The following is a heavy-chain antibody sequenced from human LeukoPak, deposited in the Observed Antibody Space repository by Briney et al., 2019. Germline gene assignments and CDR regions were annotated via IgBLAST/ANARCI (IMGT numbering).Heavy chain of an antibody. CDR1: GFTFSSYA. Sequence: AGGSLRLSCAASGFTFSSYAMSWVRQAPGKGLEWVSAISGSGGSTYYADSVKGRFTISRDNSKNTLYLQMNSLRAEDTAVYYCAKDGSDLAAAGIGLYGMDVWGQGTTVTVSS. V-gene: IGHV3-23*01. D-gene: IGHD6-13*01. J-gene: IGHJ6*02. CDR3: AKDGSDLAAAGIGLYGMDV. CDR2: ISGSGGST.